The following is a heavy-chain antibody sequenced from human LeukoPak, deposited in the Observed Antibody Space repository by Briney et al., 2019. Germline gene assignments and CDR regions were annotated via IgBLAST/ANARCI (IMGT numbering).Heavy chain of an antibody. CDR2: ISGYNGNT. V-gene: IGHV1-18*01. D-gene: IGHD5-18*01. CDR1: GYTFTIYA. J-gene: IGHJ6*02. CDR3: ARGYSYGSDYYYGMDV. Sequence: GASVKVSFKSSGYTFTIYAISWVRQAPGQGLEWMGWISGYNGNTKYAQKVQGRVTMTTDTSTSTAYMELRSLRSDDTAVYYCARGYSYGSDYYYGMDVWGQGTTVTVSS.